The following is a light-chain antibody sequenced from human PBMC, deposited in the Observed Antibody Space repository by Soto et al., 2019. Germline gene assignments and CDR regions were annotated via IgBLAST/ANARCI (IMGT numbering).Light chain of an antibody. J-gene: IGKJ1*01. V-gene: IGKV1-5*03. Sequence: DIQMTQSPSTVSASFGDRVTITCRARQSIGDSLAWYQQKPGKGPKVLIYRASTLKSGVPSRFSGSGAGTEFTLTISSLQPDDLGTYYCQQYHTYSLTFGQGTKVEI. CDR1: QSIGDS. CDR2: RAS. CDR3: QQYHTYSLT.